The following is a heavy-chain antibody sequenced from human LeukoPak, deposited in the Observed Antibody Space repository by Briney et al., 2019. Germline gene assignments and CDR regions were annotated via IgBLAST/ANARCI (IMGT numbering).Heavy chain of an antibody. CDR1: GFTFSSYS. Sequence: GGSLRLSCAASGFTFSSYSMNWVRQAPGKGLEWVSSISSSSSYIYYADSVKGRFTISRDNAKNSLYLQMNSLRAEDTAVHYCARDPAYGSGSYDWFDPWGQGTLVTVSS. CDR3: ARDPAYGSGSYDWFDP. V-gene: IGHV3-21*01. D-gene: IGHD3-10*01. J-gene: IGHJ5*02. CDR2: ISSSSSYI.